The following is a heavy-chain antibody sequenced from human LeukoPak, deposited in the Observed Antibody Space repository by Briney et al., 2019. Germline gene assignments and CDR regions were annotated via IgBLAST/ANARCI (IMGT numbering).Heavy chain of an antibody. Sequence: PGGSLRLSCAASGFTFSSYAMSWVRQAPGKGLEWVSAISGSGGSTYYADSVKGRFTISRDNSKNTLYLQMNSLRAEDTAVDYCAKDLGVVIAIYFDYWGQGTLVTVSS. CDR3: AKDLGVVIAIYFDY. V-gene: IGHV3-23*01. CDR2: ISGSGGST. D-gene: IGHD2-21*01. CDR1: GFTFSSYA. J-gene: IGHJ4*02.